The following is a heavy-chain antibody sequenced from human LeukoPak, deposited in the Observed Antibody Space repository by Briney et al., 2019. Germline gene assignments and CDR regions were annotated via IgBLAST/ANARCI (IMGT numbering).Heavy chain of an antibody. Sequence: GGSLRLSCAASGFTFSSYSMSWVRQAPGEGLEWISTISGSGRSTYYADSVKGRFTISRDNSKNTLYLQMNSLRAEDTAVYYCVKDKNDGDYDYFDYWGQGTLVTVST. J-gene: IGHJ4*02. CDR2: ISGSGRST. CDR3: VKDKNDGDYDYFDY. D-gene: IGHD4-17*01. CDR1: GFTFSSYS. V-gene: IGHV3-23*01.